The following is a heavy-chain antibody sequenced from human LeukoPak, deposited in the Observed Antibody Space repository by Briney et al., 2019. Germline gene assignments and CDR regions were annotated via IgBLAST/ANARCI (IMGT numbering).Heavy chain of an antibody. V-gene: IGHV4-38-2*02. CDR1: GYSITSGYY. CDR2: IYHSGST. CDR3: ARGRAGSSGWLFDY. D-gene: IGHD6-19*01. Sequence: SETLSLTCTVSGYSITSGYYWGWIRQPPGKGLEWIGSIYHSGSTYYNPSLKSRVTISVDTSKNQFSLKLSSVTAADTAVYYCARGRAGSSGWLFDYWGQGTLVTVSS. J-gene: IGHJ4*02.